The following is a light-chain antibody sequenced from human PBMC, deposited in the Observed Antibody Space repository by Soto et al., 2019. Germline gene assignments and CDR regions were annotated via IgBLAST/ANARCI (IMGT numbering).Light chain of an antibody. V-gene: IGKV1-39*01. J-gene: IGKJ2*01. CDR1: QSISSY. Sequence: DIQMTQSPSSLSASVGDRVTITCRASQSISSYLNWYQQKPGKAPKLLIYAASGLQSGVPSRFSDRGSRTDFTLTISRLQPEDFATYYCQQSYSSPRSTFGQGTKLEIK. CDR3: QQSYSSPRST. CDR2: AAS.